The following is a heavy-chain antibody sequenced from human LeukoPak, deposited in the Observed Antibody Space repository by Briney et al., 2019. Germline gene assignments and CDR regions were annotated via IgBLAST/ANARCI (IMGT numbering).Heavy chain of an antibody. J-gene: IGHJ4*02. V-gene: IGHV5-51*01. CDR3: ARHRGGSESYYNPLDY. Sequence: GESLKISCKGSGNSFTSYWIAWVRQMPGKGLEWMGIIYPGDSDTRYSPSFQGQVTISADKSISTAYLQWSSLKASDTAMYYCARHRGGSESYYNPLDYWGQGTLVTVSS. D-gene: IGHD3-10*01. CDR2: IYPGDSDT. CDR1: GNSFTSYW.